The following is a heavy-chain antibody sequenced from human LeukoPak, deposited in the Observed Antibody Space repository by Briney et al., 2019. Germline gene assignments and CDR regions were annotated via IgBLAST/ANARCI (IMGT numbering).Heavy chain of an antibody. Sequence: SVKVSCKASRGTFRSYVISWVRQAPGQGLEWMGGIIPIFGTANYAQKFQGRVTITADESTSTAYMELSSLRSEDTAVYYCARDRLVPAAIGYFDYWGQGTLVTVSS. D-gene: IGHD2-2*01. CDR3: ARDRLVPAAIGYFDY. V-gene: IGHV1-69*01. J-gene: IGHJ4*02. CDR1: RGTFRSYV. CDR2: IIPIFGTA.